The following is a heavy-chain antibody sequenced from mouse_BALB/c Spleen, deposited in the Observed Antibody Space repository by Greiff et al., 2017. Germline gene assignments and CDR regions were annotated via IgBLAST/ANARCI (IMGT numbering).Heavy chain of an antibody. Sequence: VQLHQPGAELVKPGASVKLSCKASGYTFTSYWMHWVKQRPGQGLEWIGEINPSNGRTNYNEKFKSKATLTADKSSSTAYMQLSSLTSEDSAVYYCARKYYGSSGYFDVWGAGTTVTVSS. CDR1: GYTFTSYW. CDR3: ARKYYGSSGYFDV. CDR2: INPSNGRT. V-gene: IGHV1S81*02. D-gene: IGHD1-1*01. J-gene: IGHJ1*01.